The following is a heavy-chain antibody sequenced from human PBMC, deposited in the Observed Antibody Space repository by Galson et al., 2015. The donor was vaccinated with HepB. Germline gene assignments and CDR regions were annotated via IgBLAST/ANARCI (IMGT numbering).Heavy chain of an antibody. CDR3: AGGNGDGYNRGDAFDI. V-gene: IGHV1-69*13. CDR1: GGTFSSYA. J-gene: IGHJ3*02. CDR2: IIPIFGTA. Sequence: SVKVSCKASGGTFSSYAISWVRQAPGQGLEWMGGIIPIFGTANYAQKFQGRVTITADESTSTAYMELSSLRSEDTAVYYCAGGNGDGYNRGDAFDIWGQGTMVTVSS. D-gene: IGHD5-24*01.